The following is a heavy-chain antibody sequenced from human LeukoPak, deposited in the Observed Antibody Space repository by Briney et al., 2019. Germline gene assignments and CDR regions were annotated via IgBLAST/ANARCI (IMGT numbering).Heavy chain of an antibody. D-gene: IGHD1-26*01. CDR3: ARVVGGTWLVDY. CDR2: ISYDGSTK. J-gene: IGHJ4*02. V-gene: IGHV3-30-3*01. CDR1: GFTFSSYA. Sequence: GGSLRLSCAASGFTFSSYAMHWVRQAPGKGLEWVAFISYDGSTKYYADSMKGPFTISRDNSKSTLYLQMNSLRPEDTAVYYCARVVGGTWLVDYWGQGTLVTVSS.